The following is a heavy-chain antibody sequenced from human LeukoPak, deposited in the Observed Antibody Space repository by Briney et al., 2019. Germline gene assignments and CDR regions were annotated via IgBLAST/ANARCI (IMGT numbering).Heavy chain of an antibody. Sequence: SETLSLTCAVSGGSFSGYYWGWIRQPPGKGLEWIGSIYHSGSTYYNPSLKSRVTISVDTSKNQFSLKLSSVTAADTAVYYCARDSPITIFGVVTLYYFDYWGQGTLVTVSS. V-gene: IGHV4-38-2*02. D-gene: IGHD3-3*01. CDR2: IYHSGST. J-gene: IGHJ4*02. CDR3: ARDSPITIFGVVTLYYFDY. CDR1: GGSFSGYY.